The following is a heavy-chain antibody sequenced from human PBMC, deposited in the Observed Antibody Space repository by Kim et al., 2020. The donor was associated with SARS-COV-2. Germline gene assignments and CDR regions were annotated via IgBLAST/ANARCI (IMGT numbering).Heavy chain of an antibody. J-gene: IGHJ4*02. D-gene: IGHD3-3*01. CDR3: ARGQRFGVVTYFFDY. V-gene: IGHV4-34*01. Sequence: NPSLKSRVTISVGTSKNQCFLRLSSVTAADTAVYYCARGQRFGVVTYFFDYWGQGTLVTVSS.